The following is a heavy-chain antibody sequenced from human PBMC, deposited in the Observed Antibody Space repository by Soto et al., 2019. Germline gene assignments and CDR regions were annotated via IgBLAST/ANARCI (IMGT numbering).Heavy chain of an antibody. CDR2: IYWDNDK. V-gene: IGHV2-5*02. D-gene: IGHD3-10*01. CDR1: GFSLSTSGVG. J-gene: IGHJ5*02. CDR3: AQGVIWRPHDWSLGWLDP. Sequence: QITLEESGPTLLKPTQTLTLTCTFSGFSLSTSGVGVGWIRQPPGKALEWLALIYWDNDKRYSPSLKNRLTITKATSNNHVVLTLSDVDPAATATYYCAQGVIWRPHDWSLGWLDPWGQGTLVSVSS.